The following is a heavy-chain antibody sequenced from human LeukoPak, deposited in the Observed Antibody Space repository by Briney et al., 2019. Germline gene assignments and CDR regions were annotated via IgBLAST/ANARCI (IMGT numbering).Heavy chain of an antibody. D-gene: IGHD2-21*01. Sequence: SETLSLTCTVSGGSISSSSYYWGWIRQPPGKGLEWIGSIYYSGSTYYNPSLKSRVIISVNTYKNQFSLKLSSVTAADTAVYYCARDRHDEGRGGGEESFFDPWGQGTLVTVSS. CDR1: GGSISSSSYY. CDR2: IYYSGST. CDR3: ARDRHDEGRGGGEESFFDP. V-gene: IGHV4-39*07. J-gene: IGHJ5*02.